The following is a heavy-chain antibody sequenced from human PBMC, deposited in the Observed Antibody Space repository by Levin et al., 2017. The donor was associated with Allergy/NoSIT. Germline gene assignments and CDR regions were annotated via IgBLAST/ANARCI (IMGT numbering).Heavy chain of an antibody. CDR3: TRVPHGSSLAFDI. D-gene: IGHD6-25*01. CDR1: GFTFGAYA. V-gene: IGHV3-49*03. CDR2: IRSKPYGGTT. J-gene: IGHJ3*02. Sequence: GGSLRLSCTASGFTFGAYAMSWFRQAPGKGLEWVGFIRSKPYGGTTEYAASVKGRFTISRDDSKSIAYLQMNSLKTEDTAVYYCTRVPHGSSLAFDIWGQGTMLTVSS.